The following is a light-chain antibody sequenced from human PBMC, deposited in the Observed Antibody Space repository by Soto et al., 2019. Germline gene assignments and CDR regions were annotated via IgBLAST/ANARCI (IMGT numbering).Light chain of an antibody. Sequence: QSVLTQPASVSGSPGQSITISCTGTSSDVGGYNYVSWYQQHPGKAPKLMIYDVTNRPSGVSNRFSGSKSGNTASLTISGLQFEDVADNSSNSNKSSRPYVFGVGTKDTVL. CDR1: SSDVGGYNY. CDR3: NSNKSSRPYV. V-gene: IGLV2-14*01. CDR2: DVT. J-gene: IGLJ1*01.